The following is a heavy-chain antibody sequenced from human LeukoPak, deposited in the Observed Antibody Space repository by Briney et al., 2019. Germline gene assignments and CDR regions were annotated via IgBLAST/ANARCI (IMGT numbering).Heavy chain of an antibody. V-gene: IGHV4-31*03. J-gene: IGHJ4*02. CDR2: IYYSGST. CDR3: ARESYSSGTFDY. Sequence: PSETLSLTCTVSGGPISSGGYYWSWIRQHPGKGLEWTGYIYYSGSTYYNPSLKSRVTISVDTSKNQFSLKLSSVTAADTAVYYCARESYSSGTFDYWGQGTLVTVSS. D-gene: IGHD3-22*01. CDR1: GGPISSGGYY.